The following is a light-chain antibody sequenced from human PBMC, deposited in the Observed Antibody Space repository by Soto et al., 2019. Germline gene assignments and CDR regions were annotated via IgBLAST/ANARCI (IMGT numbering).Light chain of an antibody. Sequence: QSVLTRPPSMSSSPGQTVTISCSGSSSNIGKNYVSWYQQLPGAAPKLLIYDSNRRPSGIPERFSASKSGTSATLGITGLQTGDEADYYCGVWDGSLRIYVFGSGTKVTV. CDR2: DSN. CDR1: SSNIGKNY. V-gene: IGLV1-51*01. J-gene: IGLJ1*01. CDR3: GVWDGSLRIYV.